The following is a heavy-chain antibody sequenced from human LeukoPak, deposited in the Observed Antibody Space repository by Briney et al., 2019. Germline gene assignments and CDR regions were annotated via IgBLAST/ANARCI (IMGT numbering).Heavy chain of an antibody. CDR2: IWYDGSNK. Sequence: GGSLRLSCAASGFTFSSYGMHWVRQAPGKGLEWVAVIWYDGSNKYYADSVKGRFTISRDNSKNTLYLQMNSLRAEDTAVYYCARGGRDGYNWGFDYWGQGTLVTVSS. CDR3: ARGGRDGYNWGFDY. V-gene: IGHV3-33*01. CDR1: GFTFSSYG. D-gene: IGHD5-24*01. J-gene: IGHJ4*02.